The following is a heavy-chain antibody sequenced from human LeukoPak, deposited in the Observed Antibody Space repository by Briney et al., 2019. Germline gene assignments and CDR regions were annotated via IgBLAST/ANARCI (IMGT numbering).Heavy chain of an antibody. CDR3: AKTLGYCSGGSCYSGVIDY. CDR2: ISSTGGTT. V-gene: IGHV3-23*01. CDR1: GITFSSYG. D-gene: IGHD2-15*01. J-gene: IGHJ4*02. Sequence: GGSLRLSCAASGITFSSYGMSWVRQAPGKGPEWVSSISSTGGTTYYADSVKGRFTISRDNSKNTLYLQMNSLRAEDTAVYYCAKTLGYCSGGSCYSGVIDYWGQGTLVTVSS.